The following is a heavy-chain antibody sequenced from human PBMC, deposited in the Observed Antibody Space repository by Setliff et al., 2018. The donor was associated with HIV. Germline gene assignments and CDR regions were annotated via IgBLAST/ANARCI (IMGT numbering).Heavy chain of an antibody. CDR2: IIPILGIT. J-gene: IGHJ4*02. CDR1: GGSFSSYG. V-gene: IGHV1-69*10. Sequence: VASVKVSCKASGGSFSSYGISWVRQAPGQGLEWMGGIIPILGITNYAQKFQGRVTISADKSTSTVSMELSSLRSGDMAVYHCARSSYDILTGYYKALEYWGQGTLVTVSS. CDR3: ARSSYDILTGYYKALEY. D-gene: IGHD3-9*01.